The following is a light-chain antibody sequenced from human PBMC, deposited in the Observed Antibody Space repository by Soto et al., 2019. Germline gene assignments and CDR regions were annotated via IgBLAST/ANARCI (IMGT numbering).Light chain of an antibody. J-gene: IGLJ3*02. Sequence: QSALTQPASVSGSPGQSITMSCTGTSSDVGGYKWLSWYQQHPGKAPKLIIYEVSNRPSGVSNRFSGSKSGNTASLTISGLQIEDEADYYCSSYTSSSTPVFGGGTKLTVL. V-gene: IGLV2-14*01. CDR1: SSDVGGYKW. CDR2: EVS. CDR3: SSYTSSSTPV.